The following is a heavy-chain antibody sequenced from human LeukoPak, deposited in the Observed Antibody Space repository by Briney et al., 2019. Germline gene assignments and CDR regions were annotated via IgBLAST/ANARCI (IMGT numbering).Heavy chain of an antibody. CDR1: GFTFSSYW. D-gene: IGHD3-10*01. CDR2: IKQDGSEE. Sequence: PGGSLRLSCAASGFTFSSYWMSWVRQAPGKGLEWVAHIKQDGSEEYYVDSVKGRFTASRDNAKNSLYLQMNSLRAEDTAVYYCARDRPPYGSGSYYNIWGQGTLVTVSS. V-gene: IGHV3-7*01. J-gene: IGHJ4*02. CDR3: ARDRPPYGSGSYYNI.